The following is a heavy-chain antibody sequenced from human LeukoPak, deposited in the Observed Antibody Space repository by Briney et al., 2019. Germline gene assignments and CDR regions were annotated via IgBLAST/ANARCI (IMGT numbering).Heavy chain of an antibody. Sequence: SETLSLTCTASGGSLSSYYFSWIRQSPGKGLEWIAHINYSGSASYNPSLKSRVTMSVDTSKQFSLSLSSVTAADTAVYYCARHNYDDYVFDIWGQGTKVTVSS. CDR3: ARHNYDDYVFDI. D-gene: IGHD4-17*01. V-gene: IGHV4-59*08. CDR2: INYSGSA. J-gene: IGHJ3*02. CDR1: GGSLSSYY.